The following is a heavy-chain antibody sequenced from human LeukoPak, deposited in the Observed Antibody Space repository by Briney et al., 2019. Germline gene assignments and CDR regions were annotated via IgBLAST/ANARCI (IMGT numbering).Heavy chain of an antibody. CDR1: GFTFDDYA. CDR3: AKDKEGVPAVAGKGYFDY. J-gene: IGHJ4*02. Sequence: GGSLRLSCAASGFTFDDYAMHWVRQAPGKCLERDSLISWDGGSTYYADSVKGRFTISRDNSKNSLYLQMNSLRAEDTALYYCAKDKEGVPAVAGKGYFDYWGQGTLVTVSS. D-gene: IGHD6-19*01. CDR2: ISWDGGST. V-gene: IGHV3-43D*03.